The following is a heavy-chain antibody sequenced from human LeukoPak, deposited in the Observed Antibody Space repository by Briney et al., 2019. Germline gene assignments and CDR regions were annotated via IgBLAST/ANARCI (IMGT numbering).Heavy chain of an antibody. CDR1: GYTFTGYY. J-gene: IGHJ3*01. D-gene: IGHD1-26*01. CDR2: INPNSGGT. V-gene: IGHV1-2*02. Sequence: GSQKVSCKASGYTFTGYYMHWVRQAPGQGLEWMGWINPNSGGTNYAQNFQGRVTMTRDTSISTAYMELSSLGSDDTAVYYCARGRGSLRDTLDFWGQGTMVTVSS. CDR3: ARGRGSLRDTLDF.